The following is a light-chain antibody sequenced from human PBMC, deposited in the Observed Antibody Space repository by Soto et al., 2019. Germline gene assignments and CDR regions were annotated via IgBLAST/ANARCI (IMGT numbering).Light chain of an antibody. CDR3: AAWDDSLSGPR. V-gene: IGLV1-47*01. J-gene: IGLJ2*01. Sequence: QSVLTQPPSASGTPGQRVTISCSGSSSNIGSNYAYWYQQLPGTAPKLLIYRNNQRPSGVPDRFSGSKSGTSASLAISGLRPEDEADYYCAAWDDSLSGPRFGGGTKLTVL. CDR2: RNN. CDR1: SSNIGSNY.